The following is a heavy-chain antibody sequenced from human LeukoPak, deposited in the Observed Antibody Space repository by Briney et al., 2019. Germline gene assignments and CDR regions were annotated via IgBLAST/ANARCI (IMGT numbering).Heavy chain of an antibody. CDR1: GFTFKDYG. CDR2: INWNGGGT. V-gene: IGHV3-9*01. Sequence: GRSLRLSCAATGFTFKDYGMHWVRQPPGKGLEWVSSINWNGGGTDYADSVKGRFTISRDNAKNSLYLQLSSLRPEDTALYYCAKHMRATNTYSFFALDVWGQGTTVTVSS. J-gene: IGHJ6*02. CDR3: AKHMRATNTYSFFALDV. D-gene: IGHD1-26*01.